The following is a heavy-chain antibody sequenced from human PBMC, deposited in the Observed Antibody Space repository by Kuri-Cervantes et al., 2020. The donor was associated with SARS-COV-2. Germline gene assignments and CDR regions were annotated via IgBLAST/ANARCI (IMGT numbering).Heavy chain of an antibody. CDR3: ARGGEMATIMHRLDY. V-gene: IGHV1-69*06. CDR1: GGTFSSYA. Sequence: SVKVSCKASGGTFSSYAISWVRQAPGQGLEWMGGIIPIFGTANYAQKFQGRVTITADKSTSTAYMELSSLRSEDTAVYYCARGGEMATIMHRLDYWGQGTLVTVSS. D-gene: IGHD5-24*01. CDR2: IIPIFGTA. J-gene: IGHJ4*02.